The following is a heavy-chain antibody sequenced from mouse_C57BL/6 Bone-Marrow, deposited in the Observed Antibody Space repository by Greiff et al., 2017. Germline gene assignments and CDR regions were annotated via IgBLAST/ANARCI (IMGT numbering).Heavy chain of an antibody. CDR2: INPSSGYT. CDR1: GYTFTSYW. CDR3: ARSFYGPAWFAY. D-gene: IGHD1-2*01. V-gene: IGHV1-7*01. Sequence: VQLQQSGAELAKPGASVKLSCKASGYTFTSYWMHWVNQRPGQGLEWIGYINPSSGYTKYNQKFKDQATLTADKSSSTAYMQLSSLTYEDSAVYYCARSFYGPAWFAYWGQGTLVTVSA. J-gene: IGHJ3*01.